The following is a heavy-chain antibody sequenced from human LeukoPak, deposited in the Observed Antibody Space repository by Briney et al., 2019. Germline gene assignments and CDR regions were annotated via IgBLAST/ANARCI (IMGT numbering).Heavy chain of an antibody. CDR3: AKESHGITIFGVVIAPPGY. CDR2: ISGSGGRT. Sequence: PGGSLRLSCAASGFTFSSYAMSWVRQAPGKGLEWVSAISGSGGRTYYADSVKGRLTISRDNSKNTLYLQMNSLRAEDTAVYYCAKESHGITIFGVVIAPPGYWGQGTLVTVSS. D-gene: IGHD3-3*01. J-gene: IGHJ4*02. V-gene: IGHV3-23*01. CDR1: GFTFSSYA.